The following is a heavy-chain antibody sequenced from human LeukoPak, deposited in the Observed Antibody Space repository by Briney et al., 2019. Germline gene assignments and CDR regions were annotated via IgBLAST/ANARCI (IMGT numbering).Heavy chain of an antibody. D-gene: IGHD1-26*01. CDR1: GGSFSGYY. CDR2: IKHSGNT. Sequence: PSETLSLTCAVYGGSFSGYYWSSIRHPPRKGLEWIGEIKHSGNTNYNPSLKSRVTISVDTSKNQFSLKLSSVTVADTAVYYCASARELPSLDPTGDYWGQGTLVTVSS. J-gene: IGHJ4*02. V-gene: IGHV4-34*01. CDR3: ASARELPSLDPTGDY.